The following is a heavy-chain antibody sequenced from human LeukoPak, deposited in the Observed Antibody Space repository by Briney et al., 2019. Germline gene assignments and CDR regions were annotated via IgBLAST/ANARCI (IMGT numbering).Heavy chain of an antibody. D-gene: IGHD3-10*01. Sequence: SETLSLTCAVYGGSFSGYYCSWIRQPPGKGLEWIGEINHSGSTNYNPSLKSRVTISVDTSKNQFSLKLSSVTAADTAVYYCARVTEVWFGPYNWFDPWGQGTLVTVSS. V-gene: IGHV4-34*01. CDR2: INHSGST. J-gene: IGHJ5*02. CDR3: ARVTEVWFGPYNWFDP. CDR1: GGSFSGYY.